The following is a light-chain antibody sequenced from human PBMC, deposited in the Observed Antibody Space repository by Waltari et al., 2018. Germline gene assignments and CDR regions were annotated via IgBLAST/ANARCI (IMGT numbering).Light chain of an antibody. J-gene: IGLJ2*01. Sequence: QSVLTQPPSVSGAPGQRVTISCTGSSSNLGAGYDVPWYQQLPGTAPKVLIYGNSNRPSGVPDRFSGSKSDTSASLAITGLQAEDEADYYCQSSDSSLSGVVFGGGTKLTVL. CDR2: GNS. CDR3: QSSDSSLSGVV. V-gene: IGLV1-40*01. CDR1: SSNLGAGYD.